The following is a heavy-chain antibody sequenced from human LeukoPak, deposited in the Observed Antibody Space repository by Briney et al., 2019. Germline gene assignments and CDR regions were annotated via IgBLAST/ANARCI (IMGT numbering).Heavy chain of an antibody. J-gene: IGHJ6*03. Sequence: PGGSLRLSCAASGFTFSSYAVHWVRQAPGKGLEYVSAISSNGGSTYYANSVKGRFTISRDNSKNTLYLQMGSLRAEDMAVYYCAKARANYYYYMDVWGKGTTVTVSS. CDR3: AKARANYYYYMDV. CDR1: GFTFSSYA. V-gene: IGHV3-64*01. CDR2: ISSNGGST.